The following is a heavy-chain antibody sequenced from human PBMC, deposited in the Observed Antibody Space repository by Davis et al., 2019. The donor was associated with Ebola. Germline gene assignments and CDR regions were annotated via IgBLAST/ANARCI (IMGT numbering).Heavy chain of an antibody. CDR3: AIIGPYYYDSSGDYFDY. Sequence: PGGSLRLSCTASGFTFSSYSMNWVRQAPGKGLEWISYISSSSSTIYYADFVTGRFTISRDNAKNSLYLQMNSLRDEDTAVYYCAIIGPYYYDSSGDYFDYWGQGTLVTVSS. J-gene: IGHJ4*02. CDR1: GFTFSSYS. D-gene: IGHD3-22*01. V-gene: IGHV3-48*02. CDR2: ISSSSSTI.